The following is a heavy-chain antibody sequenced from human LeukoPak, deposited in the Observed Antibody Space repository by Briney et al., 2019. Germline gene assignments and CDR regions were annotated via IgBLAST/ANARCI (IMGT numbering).Heavy chain of an antibody. V-gene: IGHV3-23*01. CDR1: GFTFSSYA. J-gene: IGHJ4*02. CDR2: ISGSGGST. Sequence: GGSLRLSCAASGFTFSSYAMSWVRQAPGKGLEWVSAISGSGGSTYYADSVKGRFTISRDNSKNTLYLQMNSLRAEDTAVYYCAKDQGSGWNPRYFDYWGQGTLVTVSS. CDR3: AKDQGSGWNPRYFDY. D-gene: IGHD1-1*01.